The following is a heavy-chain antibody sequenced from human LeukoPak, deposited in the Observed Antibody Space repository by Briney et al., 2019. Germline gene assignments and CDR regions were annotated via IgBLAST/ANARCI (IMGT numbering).Heavy chain of an antibody. J-gene: IGHJ3*02. CDR2: IYPGDSDT. Sequence: GESLKISCKGSGYSFTSYWIGWVRQMPGKGLEWMGIIYPGDSDTRYSPSFQGQVTISAHKSISTAYLQWSSLKASDTAMYYCARDCSSTSCADAFDIWGQGTMVTVSS. CDR3: ARDCSSTSCADAFDI. D-gene: IGHD2-2*01. CDR1: GYSFTSYW. V-gene: IGHV5-51*01.